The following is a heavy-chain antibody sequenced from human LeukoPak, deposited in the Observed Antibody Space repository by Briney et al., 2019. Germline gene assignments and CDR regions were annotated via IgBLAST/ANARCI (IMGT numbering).Heavy chain of an antibody. CDR2: INPDSGGS. CDR3: ARDSGYGDFGSDY. J-gene: IGHJ4*02. CDR1: GYTFTGYS. V-gene: IGHV1-2*02. D-gene: IGHD4-17*01. Sequence: ASVKVSCKASGYTFTGYSVHWVRQAPGQGLEWMGWINPDSGGSNFAQNFQGRVTMTRDTSISTAYMELSRLRSDDTAVYYCARDSGYGDFGSDYWGQGTLVTVSS.